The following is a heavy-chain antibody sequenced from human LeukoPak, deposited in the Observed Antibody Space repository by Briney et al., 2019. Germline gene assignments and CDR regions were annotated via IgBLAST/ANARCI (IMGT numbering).Heavy chain of an antibody. CDR3: ARVTAPQFRKYYYFYMDV. V-gene: IGHV4-34*01. CDR1: GGSFSDYF. J-gene: IGHJ6*03. D-gene: IGHD5-18*01. Sequence: SETLSLTCAVHGGSFSDYFWTWIRQPPGKGLEWIGEINHGGSTNYNPSLKSRVSISVDTSKNQFSLKLTSVTAADTAVYYCARVTAPQFRKYYYFYMDVRATGTTVADSS. CDR2: INHGGST.